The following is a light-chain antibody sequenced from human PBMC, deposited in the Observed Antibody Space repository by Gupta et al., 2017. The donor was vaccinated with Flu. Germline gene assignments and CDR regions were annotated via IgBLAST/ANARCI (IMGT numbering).Light chain of an antibody. J-gene: IGLJ1*01. Sequence: TSSDVVAYNYVSWYQQYPNKAPKLIIHVVSNRPSGVSNRFSGSKSGNTASLTISGLQSEDEADYYCNSFSTTIAYVFGTGTAVTVL. V-gene: IGLV2-14*01. CDR2: VVS. CDR3: NSFSTTIAYV. CDR1: SSDVVAYNY.